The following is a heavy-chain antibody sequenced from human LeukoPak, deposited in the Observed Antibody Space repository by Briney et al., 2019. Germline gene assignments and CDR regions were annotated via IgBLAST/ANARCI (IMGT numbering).Heavy chain of an antibody. V-gene: IGHV4-30-2*01. J-gene: IGHJ6*02. D-gene: IGHD2-2*01. Sequence: PSQTLSLTCAVSGGSINSGGYSWSWIRQPPGKGLEWIGYIYHSGSTYYNPSLKSRVAISVDTSKNQFSLKLSSVTAADTAVYYCARRVVGGHDSLDYGMDVWGQGTTVTVSS. CDR3: ARRVVGGHDSLDYGMDV. CDR2: IYHSGST. CDR1: GGSINSGGYS.